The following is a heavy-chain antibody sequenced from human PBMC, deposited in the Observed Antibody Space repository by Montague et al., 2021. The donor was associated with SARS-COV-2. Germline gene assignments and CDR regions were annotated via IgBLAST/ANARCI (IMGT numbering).Heavy chain of an antibody. CDR3: AKERGGNSDWYFDL. CDR1: GFTFSSYA. Sequence: SLRLSCAASGFTFSSYAMSWVRQAPGKGLEWVSGISSSGGHTYYADSVKGRSTISRYNSKNTLHLQMNSLGAEDTAVYYCAKERGGNSDWYFDLWGRGTLVIGSS. J-gene: IGHJ2*01. CDR2: ISSSGGHT. V-gene: IGHV3-23*01. D-gene: IGHD4-23*01.